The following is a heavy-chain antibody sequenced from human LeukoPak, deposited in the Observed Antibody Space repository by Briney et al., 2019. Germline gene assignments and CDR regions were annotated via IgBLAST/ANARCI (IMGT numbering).Heavy chain of an antibody. V-gene: IGHV3-48*01. CDR2: ISSSSSTI. CDR3: ARGDYGDSNWFDP. D-gene: IGHD4-17*01. J-gene: IGHJ5*02. CDR1: GFTFSSYS. Sequence: GGSLRLSRAASGFTFSSYSMNWVRQAPGKGLEWVSYISSSSSTIYYADSVKGRFTISRDNAKNSLYLQMNSLRAEDTAVYYCARGDYGDSNWFDPWGQGTLVTVSS.